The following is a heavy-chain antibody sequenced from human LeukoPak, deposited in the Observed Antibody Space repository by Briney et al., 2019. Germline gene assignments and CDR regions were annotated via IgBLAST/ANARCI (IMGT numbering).Heavy chain of an antibody. D-gene: IGHD4-17*01. Sequence: SETLSLTCAVSGYSISSGYYWGWIRQPPGKGLEWIGYIYYSGSTYYNPSLKSRVTISVDTSKNQFSLKLSSVTAADTAVYYCARVEAGDYGYYYYYMDVWGKGTTVTVSS. CDR3: ARVEAGDYGYYYYYMDV. CDR2: IYYSGST. J-gene: IGHJ6*03. CDR1: GYSISSGYY. V-gene: IGHV4-38-2*01.